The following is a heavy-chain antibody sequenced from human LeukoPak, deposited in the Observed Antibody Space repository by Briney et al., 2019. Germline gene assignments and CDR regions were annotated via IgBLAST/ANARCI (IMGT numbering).Heavy chain of an antibody. CDR2: ISYDGSNK. D-gene: IGHD3-10*01. V-gene: IGHV3-30*18. Sequence: GGSLRLSCAASGFTFSSYGMHWVRQAPGKGLEWVAVISYDGSNKYYADSVKGRFTISRDNSKNTLYLQMNSLRAEDTAVYYCAKSVVRGVYYFDYWGQGTLVTVSS. CDR1: GFTFSSYG. J-gene: IGHJ4*02. CDR3: AKSVVRGVYYFDY.